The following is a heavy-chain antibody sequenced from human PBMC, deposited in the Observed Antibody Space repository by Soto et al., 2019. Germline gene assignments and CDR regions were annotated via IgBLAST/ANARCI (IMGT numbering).Heavy chain of an antibody. D-gene: IGHD3-16*01. Sequence: SETLCLTCTVSGGSISSSYSYWAWIRQPPGKGLEWIGTIYYSGSTYDNPSLKSRVAISLDRSKDQFSLKMSSVTAADTAVYYCATQIGAPGYFDNWGQGTLVTVSS. CDR2: IYYSGST. CDR1: GGSISSSYSY. CDR3: ATQIGAPGYFDN. J-gene: IGHJ4*02. V-gene: IGHV4-39*01.